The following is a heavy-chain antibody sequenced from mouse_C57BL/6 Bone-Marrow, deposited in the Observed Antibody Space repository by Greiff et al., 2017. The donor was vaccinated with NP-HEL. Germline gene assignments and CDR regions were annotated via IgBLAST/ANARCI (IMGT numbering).Heavy chain of an antibody. V-gene: IGHV1-64*01. CDR2: IHPNSGST. CDR1: GYTFTSYW. D-gene: IGHD1-1*01. J-gene: IGHJ4*01. Sequence: VQLQQSGAELVKPGASVKLSCKASGYTFTSYWLHWVKQRPGQGLEWIGMIHPNSGSTNSNEKFKSKATLTVDKSSSTAYMQLSSLTSEDSAVYYCARDSIYYYGSSYDYYAMDYWGQGTSVTVSS. CDR3: ARDSIYYYGSSYDYYAMDY.